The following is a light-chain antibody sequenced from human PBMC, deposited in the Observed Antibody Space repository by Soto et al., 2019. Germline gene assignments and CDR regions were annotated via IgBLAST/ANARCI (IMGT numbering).Light chain of an antibody. J-gene: IGKJ4*01. CDR3: QQSSSIPRT. Sequence: IQMTQSPSSLSASVGDRVTITCRASQNIRIYLNWYQQTPGNPPKLLIYAASTLQSGVPSRFSGTGSGADFTLTISSLQPEDFATYYCQQSSSIPRTFGGGTKVEIK. CDR2: AAS. CDR1: QNIRIY. V-gene: IGKV1-39*01.